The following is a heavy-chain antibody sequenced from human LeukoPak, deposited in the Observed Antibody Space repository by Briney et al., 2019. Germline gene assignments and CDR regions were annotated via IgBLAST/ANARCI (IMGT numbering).Heavy chain of an antibody. Sequence: GGSLRLSCVASGFTFSDYYMSWIRQAPGKGLEWVSYISSSSTIYYADSVKGRFTISRDNAKKSLYVQMNSLRAEDTAVYYCARGTSRTSYYMDVWGKGTTVTVSS. J-gene: IGHJ6*03. CDR3: ARGTSRTSYYMDV. V-gene: IGHV3-11*04. CDR2: ISSSSTI. D-gene: IGHD1-7*01. CDR1: GFTFSDYY.